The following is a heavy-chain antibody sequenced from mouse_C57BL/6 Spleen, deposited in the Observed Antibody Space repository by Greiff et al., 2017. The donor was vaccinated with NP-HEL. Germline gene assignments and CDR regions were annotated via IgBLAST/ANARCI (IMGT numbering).Heavy chain of an antibody. CDR1: GYTFTSYW. J-gene: IGHJ4*01. CDR2: IDPSDSYT. D-gene: IGHD3-3*01. V-gene: IGHV1-69*01. CDR3: AKRADYYAMDY. Sequence: VQLQQSGAELVMPGASVKLSCKASGYTFTSYWMHWVKQRPGQGLEWIGEIDPSDSYTNYNQKFKGKSTLTVDKSSSTAYMQLSSLTSEDSAVYYCAKRADYYAMDYWGQGTSVTVSS.